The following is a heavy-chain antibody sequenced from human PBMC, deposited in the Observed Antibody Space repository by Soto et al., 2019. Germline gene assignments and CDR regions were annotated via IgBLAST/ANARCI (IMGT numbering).Heavy chain of an antibody. J-gene: IGHJ6*02. V-gene: IGHV4-34*01. CDR3: ARSNSYGKNYYYGMDV. CDR2: INHSGST. D-gene: IGHD5-18*01. Sequence: SETLSLTCAVYGGSFSGYYWSWIRQPPGKGLEWIGEINHSGSTNYNPSLKSRVTIPVDTSKNQFSLKLSSVTAADTAVYYCARSNSYGKNYYYGMDVWGQGTTVTVSS. CDR1: GGSFSGYY.